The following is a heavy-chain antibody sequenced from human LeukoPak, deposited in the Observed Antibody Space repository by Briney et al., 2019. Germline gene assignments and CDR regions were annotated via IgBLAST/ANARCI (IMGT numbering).Heavy chain of an antibody. J-gene: IGHJ4*02. CDR3: ARDQPGIAAAGSLAY. D-gene: IGHD6-13*01. CDR2: ISSSSSSYI. V-gene: IGHV3-21*01. CDR1: GFTFSSYS. Sequence: PGGSLRLSCAASGFTFSSYSMNWVRQAPGKGLEWVSSISSSSSSYIYYADSVKGRFTISRDNAKNSLYLQMNSLRAEDTAVYYCARDQPGIAAAGSLAYWGQGTLVTVSS.